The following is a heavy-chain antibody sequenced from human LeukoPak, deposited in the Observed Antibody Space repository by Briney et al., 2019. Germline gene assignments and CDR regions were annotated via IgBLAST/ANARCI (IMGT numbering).Heavy chain of an antibody. V-gene: IGHV3-74*01. J-gene: IGHJ4*02. CDR2: INSGGSGT. D-gene: IGHD7-27*01. CDR1: GFAFSSNW. CDR3: ATSLGPLTEY. Sequence: PGGSLRLSCAASGFAFSSNWMHWVRQTPGKGLVWVSRINSGGSGTSYAHSVEGPFTISRDNAKNTLYLQMNSLRAEDTAVYYCATSLGPLTEYWGQGTLVTVSS.